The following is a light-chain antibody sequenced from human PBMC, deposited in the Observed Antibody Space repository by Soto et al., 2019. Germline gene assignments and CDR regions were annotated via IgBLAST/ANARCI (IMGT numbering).Light chain of an antibody. CDR2: AAS. V-gene: IGKV1-9*01. Sequence: DIQLTQSPSFLSASVGDRVTITCRASQGISSYLAWYQQKPGKAPKLLIYAASTLQRGVPSRFSGSGSGTEFTLTISSLQPEDFATYYCQQLNSYPPFFGGGTKVEIK. J-gene: IGKJ4*01. CDR1: QGISSY. CDR3: QQLNSYPPF.